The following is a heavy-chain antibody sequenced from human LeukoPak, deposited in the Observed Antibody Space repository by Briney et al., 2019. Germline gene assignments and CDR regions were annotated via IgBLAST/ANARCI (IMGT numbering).Heavy chain of an antibody. V-gene: IGHV3-33*01. D-gene: IGHD2-15*01. Sequence: QPGRSMRLSCAASGFTFSNYGMHWVRQAPCKGLEWVTVIWYDGSNKYYADSVKGRFTISRDNSKNTLYLQMNILRAEDTAVYYCARDGDITPTDVWGQGTTVTVSS. J-gene: IGHJ6*02. CDR1: GFTFSNYG. CDR3: ARDGDITPTDV. CDR2: IWYDGSNK.